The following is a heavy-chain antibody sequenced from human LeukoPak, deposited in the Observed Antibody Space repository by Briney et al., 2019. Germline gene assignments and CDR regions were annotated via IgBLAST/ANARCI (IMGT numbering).Heavy chain of an antibody. CDR2: ISYDGSNK. CDR1: GFTFSSYA. J-gene: IGHJ4*02. V-gene: IGHV3-30*04. CDR3: ARSGNSGLLGY. Sequence: GKSLRLSCAASGFTFSSYAMHWVRQAPGKGLEWVAVISYDGSNKYYADSVKGRFTISRDNSKNTLYVQMNSLRAEDTAVHYCARSGNSGLLGYWGQGTLVTVSS. D-gene: IGHD2/OR15-2a*01.